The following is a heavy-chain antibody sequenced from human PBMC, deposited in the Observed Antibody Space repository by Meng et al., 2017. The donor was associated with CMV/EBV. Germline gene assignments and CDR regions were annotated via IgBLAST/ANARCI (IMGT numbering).Heavy chain of an antibody. J-gene: IGHJ6*02. CDR3: ARSSYYDSSGYYYLGGMDV. V-gene: IGHV4-39*07. D-gene: IGHD3-22*01. CDR2: IYYSGST. CDR1: GGSISSSSYY. Sequence: LRLSCTVPGGSISSSSYYWGWIRQPPGKGLEWIGSIYYSGSTYYNPSLKSRVTISVDTSKNQLSLKLSSVTAADTAVYYCARSSYYDSSGYYYLGGMDVWGQGTTVTVSS.